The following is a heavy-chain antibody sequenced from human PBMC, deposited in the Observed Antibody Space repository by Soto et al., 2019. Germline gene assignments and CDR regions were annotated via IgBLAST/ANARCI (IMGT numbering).Heavy chain of an antibody. D-gene: IGHD3-10*01. Sequence: GGSLRLSCAASGFTFTNSWMNWVRQTPGKGLEWVGRISTKSGGETTYYAPPVRGRFTISRDNSKNTLYLQMNSLRAEDTAVYYCARYSTNMVRGVTPFYYYGMDVWGQGTTVTVSS. V-gene: IGHV3-15*07. CDR1: GFTFTNSW. J-gene: IGHJ6*02. CDR2: ISTKSGGETT. CDR3: ARYSTNMVRGVTPFYYYGMDV.